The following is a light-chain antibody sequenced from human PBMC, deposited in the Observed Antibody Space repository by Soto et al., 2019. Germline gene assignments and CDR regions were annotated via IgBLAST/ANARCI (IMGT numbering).Light chain of an antibody. V-gene: IGKV1-5*03. Sequence: DIQMTQSPSTLSASVGDRVTITRRASQTIDSWLAWYQQRPGKPPNLLIYKASTLASGVPSRFSGSGSGTEFTLTINSLQPDDFATYYCQQYHIYSGTFGQGTKV. CDR2: KAS. J-gene: IGKJ1*01. CDR1: QTIDSW. CDR3: QQYHIYSGT.